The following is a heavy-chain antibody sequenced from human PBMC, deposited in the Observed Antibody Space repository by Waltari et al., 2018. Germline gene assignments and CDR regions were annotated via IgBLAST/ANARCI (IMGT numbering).Heavy chain of an antibody. Sequence: QVQLVESGGGVVQPGGSLRLSCAASGFPFSSNAMHWVRQAPGKGLGWVAFIWYDGSNEYYAESVKGRFTISRDNSKNTLYLQMTSLRPEDTAVYYCAKDGQQGAFDIWGQGTMVTVSS. D-gene: IGHD6-13*01. CDR1: GFPFSSNA. V-gene: IGHV3-30*02. J-gene: IGHJ3*02. CDR3: AKDGQQGAFDI. CDR2: IWYDGSNE.